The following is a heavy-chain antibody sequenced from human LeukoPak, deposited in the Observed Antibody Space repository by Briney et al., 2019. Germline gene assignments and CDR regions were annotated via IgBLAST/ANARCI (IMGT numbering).Heavy chain of an antibody. CDR3: AKDTYYCDSSGYSGY. CDR2: IRYDGSNK. Sequence: GGSLRLSCAASGFTFSSYGMHWVRQAPGKGLEWVAFIRYDGSNKYYADSVKGRFTISRDNSKNTLYLQMNSLRAEDTAVYYCAKDTYYCDSSGYSGYWGQGTLVTVSS. V-gene: IGHV3-30*02. J-gene: IGHJ4*02. D-gene: IGHD3-22*01. CDR1: GFTFSSYG.